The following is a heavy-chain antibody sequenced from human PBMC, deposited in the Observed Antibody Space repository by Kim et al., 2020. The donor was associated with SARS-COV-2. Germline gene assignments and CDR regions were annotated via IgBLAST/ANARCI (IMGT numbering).Heavy chain of an antibody. Sequence: SETLSLTCTVSGGSISSSSYYWGWIRQPPGKGLVWIVSIYYSGSTYYNPSLKRRVTISVDTSKNQFSLKLSPVTAADTAVYYCASDRGDLWGRGTLVTVSS. J-gene: IGHJ2*01. CDR2: IYYSGST. CDR3: ASDRGDL. D-gene: IGHD3-16*01. V-gene: IGHV4-39*01. CDR1: GGSISSSSYY.